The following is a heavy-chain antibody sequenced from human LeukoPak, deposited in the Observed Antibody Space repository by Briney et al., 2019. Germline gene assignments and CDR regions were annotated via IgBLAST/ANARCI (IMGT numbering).Heavy chain of an antibody. V-gene: IGHV3-23*03. J-gene: IGHJ4*02. Sequence: GGSLRLSCAASGLTFRNYAMSWVRQAPGEGLEWVSGFDNDGTTTYYADSVKGRFSVSRDNSKNTLYLQMNSLRAEDTAVYYCAKGRPGGDYVDYWGQGTLVTVSS. CDR1: GLTFRNYA. CDR2: FDNDGTTT. D-gene: IGHD1-1*01. CDR3: AKGRPGGDYVDY.